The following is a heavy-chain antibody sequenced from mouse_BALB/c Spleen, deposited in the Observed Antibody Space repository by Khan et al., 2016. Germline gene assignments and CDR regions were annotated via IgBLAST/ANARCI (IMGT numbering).Heavy chain of an antibody. CDR3: ARYRDYYGSSRYFDV. J-gene: IGHJ1*01. D-gene: IGHD1-1*01. CDR1: GYTFTNYG. Sequence: QIQLVQSGPELKRPGKTVKISCKASGYTFTNYGINWVKQAPGKGLKWMGWINTYSGESTYADDFKGRFAFSLETSANTAYLKINNLKNKDAATYFCARYRDYYGSSRYFDVWGAGTTVTVSS. V-gene: IGHV9-3-1*01. CDR2: INTYSGES.